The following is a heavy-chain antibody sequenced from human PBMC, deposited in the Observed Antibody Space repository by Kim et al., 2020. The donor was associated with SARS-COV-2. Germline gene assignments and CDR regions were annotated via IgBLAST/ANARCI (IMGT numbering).Heavy chain of an antibody. V-gene: IGHV4-39*07. D-gene: IGHD2-2*02. CDR2: IYYSGST. J-gene: IGHJ4*02. CDR1: GGSISSSSYY. Sequence: SETLSLTCTVSGGSISSSSYYWGWIRQPPGKGLEWIGSIYYSGSTYYNPSLKSRVTISVDTSKNQFSLKLSSVTAADTAVYYCARAPLVYPPFDYWGQGTLVTVSS. CDR3: ARAPLVYPPFDY.